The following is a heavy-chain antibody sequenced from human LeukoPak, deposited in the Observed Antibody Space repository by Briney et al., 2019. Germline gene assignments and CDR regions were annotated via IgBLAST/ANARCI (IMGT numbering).Heavy chain of an antibody. D-gene: IGHD6-6*01. CDR3: ARDLVSRSNY. CDR2: ISSSGYYI. Sequence: GGSLRLSCAASGFTFSRYTMNWVRQSPGKGLEWVSSISSSGYYIYYADSVKGRFTITRDNAKNSLYLQMNSLRAEDTAVYYCARDLVSRSNYWGQGTPVTVSS. J-gene: IGHJ4*02. CDR1: GFTFSRYT. V-gene: IGHV3-21*01.